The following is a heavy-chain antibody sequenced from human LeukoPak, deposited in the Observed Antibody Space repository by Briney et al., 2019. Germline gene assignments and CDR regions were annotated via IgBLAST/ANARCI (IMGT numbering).Heavy chain of an antibody. J-gene: IGHJ5*02. V-gene: IGHV4-59*08. CDR2: IYYSGST. CDR3: ARLERGILTPRNWFDP. CDR1: GGSISSYY. Sequence: ASETLSLTCTVSGGSISSYYWSWIRQPPGKGLEWIGYIYYSGSTNYNPSLKSRVTISVDTSENQFSLKLSSVTAADTAVYYCARLERGILTPRNWFDPWGQGTLVTVSS. D-gene: IGHD3-3*01.